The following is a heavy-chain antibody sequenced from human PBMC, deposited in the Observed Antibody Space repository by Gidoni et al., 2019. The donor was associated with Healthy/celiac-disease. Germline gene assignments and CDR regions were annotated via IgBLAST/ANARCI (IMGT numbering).Heavy chain of an antibody. D-gene: IGHD3-3*01. J-gene: IGHJ4*02. CDR2: INSDGSST. Sequence: EVQLVESGGGLVQPGGSLRLSCAASGFTFSSYWMHWVRQAPGKGLVWVSRINSDGSSTSYADSVKGRFTISRDNAKNTLYLQMNSLRAEDTAVYYCAREAGPRYYDFWSGYTPFDYWGQGTLVTVSS. CDR3: AREAGPRYYDFWSGYTPFDY. CDR1: GFTFSSYW. V-gene: IGHV3-74*01.